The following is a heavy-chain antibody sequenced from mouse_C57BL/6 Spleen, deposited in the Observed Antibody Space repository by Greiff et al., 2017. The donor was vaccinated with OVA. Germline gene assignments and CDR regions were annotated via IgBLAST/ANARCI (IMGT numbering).Heavy chain of an antibody. Sequence: EVKVEESGGGLVKPGGSLKLSCAASGFTFSDYGMHWVRQAPEKGLEWVAYISSGSSTIYYADTVKGRFTISRDNAKNTLFLQMTSLRSEDTAMYYCARGLSGYFDYWGQGTTLTVSS. J-gene: IGHJ2*01. D-gene: IGHD3-1*01. V-gene: IGHV5-17*01. CDR2: ISSGSSTI. CDR3: ARGLSGYFDY. CDR1: GFTFSDYG.